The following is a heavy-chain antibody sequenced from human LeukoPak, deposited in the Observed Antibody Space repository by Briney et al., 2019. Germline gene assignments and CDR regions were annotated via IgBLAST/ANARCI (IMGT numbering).Heavy chain of an antibody. CDR1: GFTFSNKW. Sequence: GGSLRLSCVASGFTFSNKWMTWIRQTPGKGLEFLTNINQDGSVTNYADSVRGRFVTSRDNAKASLFLQMNSLRAEDTAVYYCATDVSNGYFENWGQGILVTVSS. J-gene: IGHJ1*01. CDR3: ATDVSNGYFEN. D-gene: IGHD2-8*01. V-gene: IGHV3-7*01. CDR2: INQDGSVT.